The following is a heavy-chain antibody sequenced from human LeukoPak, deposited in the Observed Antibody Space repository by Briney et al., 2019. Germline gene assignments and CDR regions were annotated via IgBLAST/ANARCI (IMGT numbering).Heavy chain of an antibody. D-gene: IGHD6-19*01. Sequence: GGSLRLSCAASGFTFSSYWMHWVRQAPGKGLVWVSRIFSDASSTNYADSVKGRFTISRDNAKNTLYLQMNSLRADDTAAYYCARVLPNSGRYFDYWGQGTLVTVSS. CDR2: IFSDASST. V-gene: IGHV3-74*01. CDR3: ARVLPNSGRYFDY. J-gene: IGHJ4*02. CDR1: GFTFSSYW.